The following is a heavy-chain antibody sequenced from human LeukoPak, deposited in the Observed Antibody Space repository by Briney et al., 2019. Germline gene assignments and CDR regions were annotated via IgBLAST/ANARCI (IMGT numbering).Heavy chain of an antibody. CDR2: INPNSGGT. J-gene: IGHJ3*02. CDR1: GYSFTGYY. V-gene: IGHV1-2*02. D-gene: IGHD3-9*01. Sequence: ASVKVSCKASGYSFTGYYIHWVRQAPGQGLEWMGWINPNSGGTKYAQMFQGKVTMTRDTSISTAYMELSRLRSDDTAVYYCARDRIRYFDWLLSDAFDIWGQGTMVTVSS. CDR3: ARDRIRYFDWLLSDAFDI.